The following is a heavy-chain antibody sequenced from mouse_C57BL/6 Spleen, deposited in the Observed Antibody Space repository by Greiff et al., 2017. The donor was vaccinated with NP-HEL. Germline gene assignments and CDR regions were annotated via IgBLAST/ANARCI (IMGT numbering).Heavy chain of an antibody. CDR2: INPSSGYT. Sequence: QVQLQQSGAELAKPGASVKLSCKASGYTFTSYWMHWVNQRPGQGLEWIGYINPSSGYTKYNQKFKDKATLTADKSSSTAYMQLSSLTYEDAAVYYCARAITAVVYFDYWGQGTTLTVSS. D-gene: IGHD1-1*01. CDR3: ARAITAVVYFDY. CDR1: GYTFTSYW. J-gene: IGHJ2*01. V-gene: IGHV1-7*01.